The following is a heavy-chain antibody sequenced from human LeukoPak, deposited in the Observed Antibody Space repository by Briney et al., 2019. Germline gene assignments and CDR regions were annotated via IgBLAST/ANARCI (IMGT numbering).Heavy chain of an antibody. V-gene: IGHV4-34*01. CDR3: ARASRCSSTSCYNPHYGMDV. Sequence: SETLSLTCAVYGGSFSSYYWSWIRQPPGKGLEWIGEINHSGSTNYNPSLKSRVTISVDTSKNQFSLNLSSVTAADTAVYYCARASRCSSTSCYNPHYGMDVWGQGTTVTVSS. J-gene: IGHJ6*02. CDR1: GGSFSSYY. CDR2: INHSGST. D-gene: IGHD2-2*02.